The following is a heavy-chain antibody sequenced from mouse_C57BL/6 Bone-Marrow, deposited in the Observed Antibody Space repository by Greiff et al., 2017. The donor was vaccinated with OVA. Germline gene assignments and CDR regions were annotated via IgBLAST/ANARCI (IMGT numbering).Heavy chain of an antibody. Sequence: EVKLMESGGGLVKPGGSLKLSCAASGFTFSSYAMSWVRQTPETRLEWVATISDGGSYTSYTDNVKGRITISRDKTTNNLYLQMSHLKSEDTAMYYCARRYGAYWGQGTLVTVSA. D-gene: IGHD1-1*02. J-gene: IGHJ3*01. CDR2: ISDGGSYT. CDR1: GFTFSSYA. V-gene: IGHV5-4*03. CDR3: ARRYGAY.